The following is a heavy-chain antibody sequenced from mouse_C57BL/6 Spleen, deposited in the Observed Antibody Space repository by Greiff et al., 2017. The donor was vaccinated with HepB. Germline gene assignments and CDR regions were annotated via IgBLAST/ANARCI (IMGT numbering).Heavy chain of an antibody. D-gene: IGHD1-1*01. Sequence: EVKVVESGGGLVKPGGSLKLSCAASGFTFSDYGMHWVRQAPEKGLEWVAYISSGSSTIYYADTVKGRFTISRDNAKNTLFLQMTSLRSEDTAMYYCARGLLRYPFDYWGQGTTLTVSS. CDR1: GFTFSDYG. V-gene: IGHV5-17*01. J-gene: IGHJ2*01. CDR3: ARGLLRYPFDY. CDR2: ISSGSSTI.